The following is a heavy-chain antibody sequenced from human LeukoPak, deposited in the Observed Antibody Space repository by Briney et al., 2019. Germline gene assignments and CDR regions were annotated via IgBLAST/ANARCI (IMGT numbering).Heavy chain of an antibody. CDR2: ISPSGTSI. CDR1: GFTFTTYE. CDR3: ARNPTDSNYYYYYYMDV. J-gene: IGHJ6*03. Sequence: GGSLRLSCVASGFTFTTYEMNWVRQAPGKGLEWISHISPSGTSIFYADSVMGRFSISRDNAEKSLYLQMNSLRAEDTAVYYCARNPTDSNYYYYYYMDVWGKGTAVTVSS. V-gene: IGHV3-48*03. D-gene: IGHD4-11*01.